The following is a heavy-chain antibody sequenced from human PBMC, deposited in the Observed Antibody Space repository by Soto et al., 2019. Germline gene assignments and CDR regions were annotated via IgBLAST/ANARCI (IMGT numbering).Heavy chain of an antibody. CDR3: VRAPYSSGVRNAFDI. Sequence: QVQLQQWGAGLLKPSETLSLTCAVYGGSFSGYYWSWIRQPPGKGLEWIGEINHSGSTNYNPSLKSRVTISVDTSKNQFSLKLSSVTAADTAVYYCVRAPYSSGVRNAFDIWGQGTMVTVSS. CDR2: INHSGST. CDR1: GGSFSGYY. D-gene: IGHD6-25*01. V-gene: IGHV4-34*01. J-gene: IGHJ3*02.